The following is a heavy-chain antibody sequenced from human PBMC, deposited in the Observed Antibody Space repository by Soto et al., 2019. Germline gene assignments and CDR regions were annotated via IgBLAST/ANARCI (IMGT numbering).Heavy chain of an antibody. J-gene: IGHJ5*02. CDR2: ISGSGGST. V-gene: IGHV3-23*01. Sequence: EVQLLECGGGLVQPGGSLRLSCAASGFTLSSYAMSWVRQAPGKGLEWVSAISGSGGSTYYADSVKGRFTISRDNSKNTLYLQMNSLRAEDTAVYYCAKEPLYSSGGNWFDPWGQGTLVTVSS. CDR1: GFTLSSYA. D-gene: IGHD6-19*01. CDR3: AKEPLYSSGGNWFDP.